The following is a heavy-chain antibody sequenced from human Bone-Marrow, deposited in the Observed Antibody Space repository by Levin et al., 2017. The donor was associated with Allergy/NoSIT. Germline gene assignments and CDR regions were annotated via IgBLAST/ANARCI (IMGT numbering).Heavy chain of an antibody. CDR1: GFNFNLYG. V-gene: IGHV3-33*01. Sequence: PGGSLRLSCAASGFNFNLYGMHWVRQAPGKGLEWVANIWYDGSNEYYADSVKGRFTISRDNSKNTVYLEMNSLRADDTAVYYCARDIKTIEVYFDHWGQGTLVTVSS. J-gene: IGHJ4*02. D-gene: IGHD5-24*01. CDR3: ARDIKTIEVYFDH. CDR2: IWYDGSNE.